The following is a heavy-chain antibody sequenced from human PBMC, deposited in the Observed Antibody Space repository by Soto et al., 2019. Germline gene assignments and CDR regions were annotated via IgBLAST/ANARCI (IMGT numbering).Heavy chain of an antibody. D-gene: IGHD2-8*02. CDR2: ISGSGGST. CDR1: GLTFSSYA. Sequence: GVPQKLSCAASGLTFSSYAVSWIRQTPGKGLEWVSAISGSGGSTYYADSVKGRFTISRDNSKNTLYLQMNSLRAEDTAVYYCAKDSSDNTGGAFDIWGQGTMVTVSS. J-gene: IGHJ3*02. V-gene: IGHV3-23*01. CDR3: AKDSSDNTGGAFDI.